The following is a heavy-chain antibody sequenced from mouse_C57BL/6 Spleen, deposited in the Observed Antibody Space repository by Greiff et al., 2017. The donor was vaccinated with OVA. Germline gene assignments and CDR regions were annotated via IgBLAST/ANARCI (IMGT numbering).Heavy chain of an antibody. CDR2: IDPEDGET. V-gene: IGHV14-2*01. J-gene: IGHJ1*03. D-gene: IGHD1-1*01. CDR3: ASITTVVVMHRYFDV. CDR1: GFNIKDYY. Sequence: VQLQQSGAELVKPGASVKLSCTASGFNIKDYYMHWVKQRTEQGLEWIGRIDPEDGETKYAPKFQGKATLTADTSSNTAYLQLSSLTSEDTAVYYCASITTVVVMHRYFDVWGTGTTVTVSS.